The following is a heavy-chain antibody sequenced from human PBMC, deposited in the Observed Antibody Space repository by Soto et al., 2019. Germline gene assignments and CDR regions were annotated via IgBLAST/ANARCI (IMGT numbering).Heavy chain of an antibody. CDR2: ISDDGTNK. J-gene: IGHJ4*02. Sequence: GGSLRLSCKGSGFTFSSYAIQWVRQAPGKGLEWVAAISDDGTNKHTADSVKGRFTISRDNSRNTVYPQMNSLRAEDTAVYYCARDQKYYDSSGYYSDTFDCWGQGTLVTVSS. CDR3: ARDQKYYDSSGYYSDTFDC. CDR1: GFTFSSYA. D-gene: IGHD3-22*01. V-gene: IGHV3-30-3*01.